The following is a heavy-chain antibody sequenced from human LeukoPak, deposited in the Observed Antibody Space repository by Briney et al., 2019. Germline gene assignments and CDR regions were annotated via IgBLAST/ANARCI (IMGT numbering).Heavy chain of an antibody. J-gene: IGHJ4*02. D-gene: IGHD6-19*01. V-gene: IGHV3-30*02. CDR3: ARDLGYSSGPPPC. CDR1: GFVFSDDG. Sequence: PGGSLRLSCAASGFVFSDDGMHWVRQAPGKGLEWVAFVRYDGSNEYYADSMKGRFTISRDNSKNTLYLQMNSLRAEDTAVYYCARDLGYSSGPPPCWGQGTLVTVSS. CDR2: VRYDGSNE.